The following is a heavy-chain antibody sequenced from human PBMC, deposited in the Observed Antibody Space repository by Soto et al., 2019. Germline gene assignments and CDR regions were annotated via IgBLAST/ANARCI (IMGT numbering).Heavy chain of an antibody. Sequence: ASVKVSCKVSGYTLTELSMHWVRQAPGKGLEWMGGFDPEDGETIYAQKFQGRVTMTEDTSTDTAYMELSSLRSEDTAVYYCATERRHGYSSSWYSDYWGQGTLVTVSS. CDR1: GYTLTELS. J-gene: IGHJ4*02. D-gene: IGHD6-13*01. CDR2: FDPEDGET. CDR3: ATERRHGYSSSWYSDY. V-gene: IGHV1-24*01.